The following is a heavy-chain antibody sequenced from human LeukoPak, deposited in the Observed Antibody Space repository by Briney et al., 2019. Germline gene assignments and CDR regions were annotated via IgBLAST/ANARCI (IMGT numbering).Heavy chain of an antibody. CDR1: GFTFSSYA. CDR2: ISYDGSNK. J-gene: IGHJ4*02. D-gene: IGHD1-1*01. CDR3: ARGTTY. Sequence: GSLRLSCAASGFTFSSYAMHWVRQAPGKGLEWVAVISYDGSNKYYADSVKGRFTISRDNSKNTLYLQMNSLRVEDTAVYYCARGTTYWGQGTLVAVSS. V-gene: IGHV3-30*04.